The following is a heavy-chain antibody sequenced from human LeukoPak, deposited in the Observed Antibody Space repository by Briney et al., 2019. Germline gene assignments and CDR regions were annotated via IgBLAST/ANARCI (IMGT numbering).Heavy chain of an antibody. Sequence: SETLSLTCAINGASFTSAYWNWIRQPPGKGLEWIGEINHAGTTSYNPSLKSRVTISVDMSKNQFSLNLTSVTAADTAVYYCAGVLGTPGPWGPGTLVTVSS. J-gene: IGHJ5*02. V-gene: IGHV4-34*01. CDR2: INHAGTT. CDR3: AGVLGTPGP. D-gene: IGHD2-15*01. CDR1: GASFTSAY.